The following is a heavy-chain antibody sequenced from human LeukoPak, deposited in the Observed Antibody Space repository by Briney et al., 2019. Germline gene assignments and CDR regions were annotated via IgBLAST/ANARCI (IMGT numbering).Heavy chain of an antibody. CDR1: GGSISSYY. Sequence: NPSETLSLTRAVSGGSISSYYWSWIRQPAGKGLEWIGRIYTSGSTNYNPSLKSRVTMSVDTSKNQFSLKLSSVTAADTAVYYCARDGWLGDPSRFDYWGQGTLVTVSS. J-gene: IGHJ4*02. D-gene: IGHD4-17*01. CDR2: IYTSGST. CDR3: ARDGWLGDPSRFDY. V-gene: IGHV4-4*07.